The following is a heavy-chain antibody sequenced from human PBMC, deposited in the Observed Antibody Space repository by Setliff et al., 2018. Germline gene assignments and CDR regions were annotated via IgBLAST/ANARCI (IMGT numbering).Heavy chain of an antibody. J-gene: IGHJ3*02. CDR2: IYSSGST. Sequence: SETLSLTCTVSGGSISSAYWSWIRQPPGKGLEWIGYIYSSGSTNYNAPLKSRVTISVDTSKNQLFLKLSSVTAADTAVYYCARNKADDKSGADTFDMWGQGTMVTVSS. CDR1: GGSISSAY. D-gene: IGHD3-22*01. V-gene: IGHV4-59*12. CDR3: ARNKADDKSGADTFDM.